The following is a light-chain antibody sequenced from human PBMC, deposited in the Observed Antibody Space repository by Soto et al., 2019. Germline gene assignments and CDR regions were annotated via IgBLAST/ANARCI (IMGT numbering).Light chain of an antibody. CDR1: QSVSSY. CDR2: DAS. J-gene: IGKJ3*01. Sequence: EIVLTQSPATLSLSPGERATLSGRASQSVSSYLAWYHQKPGQAPRLLIYDASNRATGIPARFSGSGSGTDFTLTISSLEPEDFAVYYCQQRSNWPPFTFGPGT. CDR3: QQRSNWPPFT. V-gene: IGKV3-11*01.